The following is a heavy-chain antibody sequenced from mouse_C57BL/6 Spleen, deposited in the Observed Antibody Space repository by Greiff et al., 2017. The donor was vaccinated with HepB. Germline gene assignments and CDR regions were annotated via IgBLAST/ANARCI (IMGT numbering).Heavy chain of an antibody. J-gene: IGHJ1*03. CDR3: ARGWDDWYFDV. Sequence: ESGPGLVKPSQSLSLTCSVTGYSITSGYSWNWIRQFPGNKLEWMGYISYDGSNNYNPSLKNRISITRDTSKNQFFLKLNSVTTEDTATYYCARGWDDWYFDVWGTGTTVTVSS. V-gene: IGHV3-6*01. D-gene: IGHD4-1*01. CDR1: GYSITSGYS. CDR2: ISYDGSN.